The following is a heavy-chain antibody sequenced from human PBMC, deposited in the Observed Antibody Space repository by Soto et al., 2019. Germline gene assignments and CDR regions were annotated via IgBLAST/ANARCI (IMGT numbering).Heavy chain of an antibody. J-gene: IGHJ3*02. CDR3: ARVWGGAFDI. D-gene: IGHD3-10*01. Sequence: QVQLQESGPGLVKPSETLSLTCTVSGGSISSYYWSWIRQPPGKGLEWIGYIYYRGSTTYNPSLKSRVTISVETSKNPFSLKLSSVTAADTAVYYCARVWGGAFDIWGQGTMVTVSS. CDR1: GGSISSYY. CDR2: IYYRGST. V-gene: IGHV4-59*01.